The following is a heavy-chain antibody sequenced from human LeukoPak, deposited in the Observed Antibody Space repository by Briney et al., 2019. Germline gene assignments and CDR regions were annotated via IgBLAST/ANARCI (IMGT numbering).Heavy chain of an antibody. CDR2: IKQDGSER. CDR1: GFTFSSYW. Sequence: GGSLRLSCAASGFTFSSYWMSWVRQAPGKGLEWVANIKQDGSERYYVDSVKGRFTISRDNAKNSLYLQMNSLRAEDTAVYYCARGAYSSSWRYYYYGMDVWGQGTTVTVSS. J-gene: IGHJ6*02. CDR3: ARGAYSSSWRYYYYGMDV. V-gene: IGHV3-7*05. D-gene: IGHD6-13*01.